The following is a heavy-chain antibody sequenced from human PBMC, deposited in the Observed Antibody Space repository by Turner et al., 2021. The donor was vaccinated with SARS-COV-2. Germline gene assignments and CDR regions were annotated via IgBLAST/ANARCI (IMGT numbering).Heavy chain of an antibody. CDR3: ARDLGSIAVAN. CDR2: ISSSSSTI. J-gene: IGHJ4*02. D-gene: IGHD6-19*01. CDR1: GFTFSSYS. V-gene: IGHV3-48*01. Sequence: EVQLVESGGGLVQPGGSLRLSCAASGFTFSSYSMNWVRQAPGKGLEWVSYISSSSSTIYDADSVKGRFTISRDNAKNSLYLQMNSLRAEDTAVYYCARDLGSIAVANWGQGTLVTVSS.